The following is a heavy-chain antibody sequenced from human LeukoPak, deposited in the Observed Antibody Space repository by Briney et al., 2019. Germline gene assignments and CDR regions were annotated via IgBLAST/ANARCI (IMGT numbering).Heavy chain of an antibody. Sequence: SETLSLTCTVPAGSISSYYWSWIRQPPGKGLEWIGYIYYSGSTNYNPSLKSRVTISVDTSKNQFSLKLSSVTAADTAVYYCAREVAMIRGVKNWFDRWGQGTLVTVSS. CDR1: AGSISSYY. J-gene: IGHJ5*02. D-gene: IGHD3-10*01. CDR3: AREVAMIRGVKNWFDR. CDR2: IYYSGST. V-gene: IGHV4-59*01.